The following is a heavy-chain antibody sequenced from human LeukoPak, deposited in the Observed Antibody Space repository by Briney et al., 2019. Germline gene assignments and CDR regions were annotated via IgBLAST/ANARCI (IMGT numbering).Heavy chain of an antibody. CDR1: GFTLSNDG. D-gene: IGHD2/OR15-2a*01. Sequence: PGGSLRLSCAASGFTLSNDGMHWVRQAPGKGLEWVAFIRYDGSNKYYADSVKGRFTISRDNSKNTVYLQMNSLRTEDTAVYYCAKDHNSLDYWDQGTLVTVSS. V-gene: IGHV3-30*02. J-gene: IGHJ4*02. CDR2: IRYDGSNK. CDR3: AKDHNSLDY.